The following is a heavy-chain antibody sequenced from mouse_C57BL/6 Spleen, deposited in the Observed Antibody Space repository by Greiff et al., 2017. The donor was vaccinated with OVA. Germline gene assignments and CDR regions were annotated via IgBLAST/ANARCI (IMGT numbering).Heavy chain of an antibody. Sequence: DVHLVESGGGLVQPKGSLKLSCAASGFSFNTYAMNWVRQAPGKGLEWVARIRSKSNNYATYYADSVKDRFTISRDDSESMLYLQMNNLKTEDTAMYYCVYGPYAMDYWGQGTSVTVSS. D-gene: IGHD1-1*01. J-gene: IGHJ4*01. V-gene: IGHV10-1*01. CDR2: IRSKSNNYAT. CDR1: GFSFNTYA. CDR3: VYGPYAMDY.